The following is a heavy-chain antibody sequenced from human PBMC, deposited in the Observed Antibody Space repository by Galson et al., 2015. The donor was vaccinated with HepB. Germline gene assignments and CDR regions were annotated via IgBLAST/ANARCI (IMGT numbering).Heavy chain of an antibody. J-gene: IGHJ3*02. V-gene: IGHV3-15*01. CDR2: IRTNTDGGTT. Sequence: SLRLSCAASGFTFNNAWMNWVRQAPGRGLEWVGRIRTNTDGGTTDYTAPVKGRFTISRDDSKNTLYLQMTSLKTEDTAVDFCTAQKLGRGAFDIWGQGTMVTVSS. D-gene: IGHD7-27*01. CDR1: GFTFNNAW. CDR3: TAQKLGRGAFDI.